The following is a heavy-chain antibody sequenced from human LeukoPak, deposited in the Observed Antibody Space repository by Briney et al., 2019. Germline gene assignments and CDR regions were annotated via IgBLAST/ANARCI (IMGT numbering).Heavy chain of an antibody. CDR1: GFTFSNYA. J-gene: IGHJ4*02. V-gene: IGHV3-43D*03. CDR2: ISWDGGST. CDR3: AKDASGDLEY. D-gene: IGHD7-27*01. Sequence: PGGSLRLSCAASGFTFSNYAMSWVRQAPGKGLEWVSLISWDGGSTYYADSVKGRFTISRDNSKNSLYLQMNSLRAEDTALYYCAKDASGDLEYWGQGTLVTVSS.